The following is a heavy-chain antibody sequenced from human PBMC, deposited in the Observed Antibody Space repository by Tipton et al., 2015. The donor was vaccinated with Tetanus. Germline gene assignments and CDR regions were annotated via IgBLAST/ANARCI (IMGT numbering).Heavy chain of an antibody. CDR2: VQSAGSSA. J-gene: IGHJ4*02. D-gene: IGHD1-26*01. CDR1: GFTFSSYA. CDR3: VKGGGGGLGGATYYFHY. Sequence: SLRLSCAASGFTFSSYAMGWVRQAPGKGLEWVSVVQSAGSSAYYADSVKGRFTISRDNSRSTLYLQMNSLRVEDTAVYYCVKGGGGGLGGATYYFHYWGQGTLVTVPS. V-gene: IGHV3-23*03.